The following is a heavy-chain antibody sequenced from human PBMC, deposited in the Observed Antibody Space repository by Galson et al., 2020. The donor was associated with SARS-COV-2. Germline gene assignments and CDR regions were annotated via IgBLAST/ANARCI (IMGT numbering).Heavy chain of an antibody. V-gene: IGHV3-23*01. CDR3: AKDTGNDYIWGLVYYYGMDV. CDR2: ISGSGGST. J-gene: IGHJ6*02. CDR1: GFTFSSYA. Sequence: GGSLRLSCAASGFTFSSYAMSWVRQAPGKGLEWVSAISGSGGSTYYADSVKGRFTISRDNSKNTLYLQMNSLRAEDTAVYYCAKDTGNDYIWGLVYYYGMDVWGQGTTVTVSS. D-gene: IGHD3-16*01.